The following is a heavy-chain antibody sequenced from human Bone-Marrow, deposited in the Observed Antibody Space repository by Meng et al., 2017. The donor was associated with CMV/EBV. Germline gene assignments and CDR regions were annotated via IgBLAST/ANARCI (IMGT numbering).Heavy chain of an antibody. Sequence: GESLKISCAASGFPFDDYTMHWVRQAPGKGLEWISYIGTSGYTIYYADSVQGRFTMSRDNAKNSVYLQMTSLRVEDTAVYYCAREFNWGQGTLVTFSS. CDR2: IGTSGYTI. V-gene: IGHV3-48*04. CDR3: AREFN. J-gene: IGHJ4*02. CDR1: GFPFDDYT.